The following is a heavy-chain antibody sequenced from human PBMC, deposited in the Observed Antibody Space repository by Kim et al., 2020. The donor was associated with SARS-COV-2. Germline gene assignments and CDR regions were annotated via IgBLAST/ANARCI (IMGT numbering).Heavy chain of an antibody. D-gene: IGHD3-22*01. CDR2: ISAYNGNT. CDR1: GYTFTSYG. J-gene: IGHJ2*01. Sequence: ASVKVSCKASGYTFTSYGISWVRQAPGQGLEWMGWISAYNGNTNYAQKLQGRVTMTTDTSTSTAYMELRSLRSDDTAVYYCARDLSGITMILSWYFDLWGRGTLVTVSS. CDR3: ARDLSGITMILSWYFDL. V-gene: IGHV1-18*04.